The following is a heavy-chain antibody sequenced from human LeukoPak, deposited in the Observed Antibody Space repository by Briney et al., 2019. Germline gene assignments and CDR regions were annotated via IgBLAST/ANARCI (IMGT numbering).Heavy chain of an antibody. CDR3: AREGGYSGSLLDY. CDR2: INSDGSST. CDR1: GFTFSSYW. V-gene: IGHV3-74*01. D-gene: IGHD6-13*01. Sequence: GGSLRLSCAASGFTFSSYWMHWVRQAPGKGLVWVSRINSDGSSTSYTDSVKGRFTISRDNAKNTLYLQMNSLRAEDTAVYYCAREGGYSGSLLDYWGQGTLVTVSS. J-gene: IGHJ4*02.